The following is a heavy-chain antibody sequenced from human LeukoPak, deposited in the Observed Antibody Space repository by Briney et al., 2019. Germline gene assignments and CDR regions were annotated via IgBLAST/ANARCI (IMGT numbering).Heavy chain of an antibody. CDR1: GYTFTSYG. D-gene: IGHD3-22*01. CDR3: ARENYYDSSGYKPPKYDYYMDV. Sequence: ASVKVSCKASGYTFTSYGISWVRQAPGQGLEWMGWISAYNGNTNYAQKFQGRVTMTTDTSTSTAYMELRSLRSDDTAVYYCARENYYDSSGYKPPKYDYYMDVWGKGTTVTISS. CDR2: ISAYNGNT. J-gene: IGHJ6*03. V-gene: IGHV1-18*01.